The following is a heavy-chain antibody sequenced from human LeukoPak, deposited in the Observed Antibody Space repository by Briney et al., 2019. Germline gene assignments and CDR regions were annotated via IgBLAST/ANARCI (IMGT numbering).Heavy chain of an antibody. D-gene: IGHD5-12*01. CDR1: RYTFTGYY. J-gene: IGHJ4*02. V-gene: IGHV1-2*02. CDR2: INPHSGDT. Sequence: ASVKVSCKASRYTFTGYYMHWVRQAPGQGLEWMGWINPHSGDTNYAQKFQGRVTMTRDASTSTAYMEVSRLRSDDTAVYYCAKDMRSRGYSGYDCFDYWGQGTLVTVSS. CDR3: AKDMRSRGYSGYDCFDY.